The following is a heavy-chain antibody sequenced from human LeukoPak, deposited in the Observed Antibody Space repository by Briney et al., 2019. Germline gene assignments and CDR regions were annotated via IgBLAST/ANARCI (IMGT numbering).Heavy chain of an antibody. D-gene: IGHD3-9*01. Sequence: GGSLRLSCAASGFTFSSYAMSWVRQAPGKGLEWVSYITNSGSTIRYADSVKGRFTISRDNAKNSLYLQMNSLRAEDTAVYYCARSIGLTGGGVDVWGQGTTVTVSS. CDR2: ITNSGSTI. J-gene: IGHJ6*02. CDR3: ARSIGLTGGGVDV. CDR1: GFTFSSYA. V-gene: IGHV3-48*04.